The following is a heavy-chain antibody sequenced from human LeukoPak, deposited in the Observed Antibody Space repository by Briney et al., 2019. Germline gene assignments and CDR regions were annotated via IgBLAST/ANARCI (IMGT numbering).Heavy chain of an antibody. J-gene: IGHJ4*02. D-gene: IGHD2-8*01. CDR3: AKGFPYCTNGVCPYYFDY. CDR1: GFTFSSYG. CDR2: IWYNGGNK. V-gene: IGHV3-33*06. Sequence: GGSLRLSCAASGFTFSSYGMQWVRRAPGKGLEWVAVIWYNGGNKYYADSVKGRFTISRDNSKNTLYLQMNSLRAEDTAVYYCAKGFPYCTNGVCPYYFDYWGQGTLVTVSS.